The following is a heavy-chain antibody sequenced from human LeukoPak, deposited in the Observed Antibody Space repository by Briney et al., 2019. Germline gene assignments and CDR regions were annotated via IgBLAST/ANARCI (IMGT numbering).Heavy chain of an antibody. CDR3: ARESKITTTGGWFDP. Sequence: ASVKVSCKVSGYTLTELSMHWVRQAPGKGLEWMGGFDPEDGETIYAQKFQGRVTMTRDTSINTVYMELSSLTSDDTAVYYCARESKITTTGGWFDPWGQGTLVTVSS. CDR1: GYTLTELS. D-gene: IGHD3-16*01. J-gene: IGHJ5*02. V-gene: IGHV1-24*01. CDR2: FDPEDGET.